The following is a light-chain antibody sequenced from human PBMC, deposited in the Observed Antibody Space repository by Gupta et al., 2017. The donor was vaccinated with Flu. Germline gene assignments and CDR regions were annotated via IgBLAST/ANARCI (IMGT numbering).Light chain of an antibody. Sequence: TIPGSCSRSSIDSQLVQWSQHRPLSSPISVIFEDNQRPSGVPYRFSGSIDSSSISAPLTISGLKAEDEADYYWQSYDIPSHVVFGVGTKLTVL. V-gene: IGLV6-57*01. J-gene: IGLJ2*01. CDR3: QSYDIPSHVV. CDR2: EDN. CDR1: RSSIDSQL.